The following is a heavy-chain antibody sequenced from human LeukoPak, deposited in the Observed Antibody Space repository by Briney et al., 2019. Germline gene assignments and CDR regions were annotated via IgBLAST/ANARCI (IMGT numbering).Heavy chain of an antibody. CDR2: INHSGST. V-gene: IGHV4-34*01. CDR3: ARGRGYSYGYCWFDS. Sequence: SETLSLTCAVYGGSFSGYYWSWIRQPPGKGLEWIGEINHSGSTNCNPSLKSRVTISVDTSKNQFSLKLSSVTAADTAVYYCARGRGYSYGYCWFDSWGQGTLVTVSS. CDR1: GGSFSGYY. J-gene: IGHJ5*01. D-gene: IGHD5-18*01.